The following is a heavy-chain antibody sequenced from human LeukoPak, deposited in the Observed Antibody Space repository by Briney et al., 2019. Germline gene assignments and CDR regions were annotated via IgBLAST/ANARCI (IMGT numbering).Heavy chain of an antibody. CDR1: GFIFKNHA. Sequence: GGSLRLSCVASGFIFKNHAMTRVRQTPGKGLEWVASIRGSDGSTFYRDSVRGRFTISRDNSANTLFLQMKNLRPEDTALYYCTKFDSWGRGVLVTVSS. CDR3: TKFDS. J-gene: IGHJ4*02. CDR2: IRGSDGST. V-gene: IGHV3-23*01.